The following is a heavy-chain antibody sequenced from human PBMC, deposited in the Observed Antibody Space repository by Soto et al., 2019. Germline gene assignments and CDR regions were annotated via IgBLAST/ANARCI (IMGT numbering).Heavy chain of an antibody. Sequence: GGSLRLSCAASGFTFSSYSMNWVRQAPGKGLEWVSYISSSSSTIYYPDSVKGRFTISRDNAKNSLYLQMNSLRAEDTAVYYCARVDHRAARDAFDIWGQGTMVTVSS. CDR1: GFTFSSYS. J-gene: IGHJ3*02. V-gene: IGHV3-48*01. CDR2: ISSSSSTI. CDR3: ARVDHRAARDAFDI. D-gene: IGHD6-6*01.